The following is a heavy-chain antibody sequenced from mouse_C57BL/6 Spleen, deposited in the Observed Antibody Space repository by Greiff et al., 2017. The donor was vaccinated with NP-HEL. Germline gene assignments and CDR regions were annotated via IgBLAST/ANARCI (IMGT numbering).Heavy chain of an antibody. J-gene: IGHJ3*01. CDR3: AGALTGTFAY. CDR1: GYAFSSSW. Sequence: QVQLQQSGPELVKPGASVKISCKASGYAFSSSWMNWVKQRPGKGLEWIGRIYPGDGDTNYNGKFKGKATLTADKSSSTAYMQLSSLTSEDSAVYFCAGALTGTFAYWGQGTLVTVSA. CDR2: IYPGDGDT. V-gene: IGHV1-82*01. D-gene: IGHD4-1*01.